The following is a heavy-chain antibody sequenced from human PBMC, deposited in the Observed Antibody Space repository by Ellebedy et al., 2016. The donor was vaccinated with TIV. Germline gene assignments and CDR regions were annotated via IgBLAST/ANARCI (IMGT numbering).Heavy chain of an antibody. D-gene: IGHD2-2*03. V-gene: IGHV3-30*04. J-gene: IGHJ4*02. Sequence: GESLKISCAASGFTFNSYAMHWVRQAPGKGLEWVAATSHDGNNKYYADYVKGRFNISRDNSKHTLYLQMNTLRPDDTDVYYCAKVPVGFCNRPFCFYLDDWGQGTLVSVSS. CDR1: GFTFNSYA. CDR3: AKVPVGFCNRPFCFYLDD. CDR2: TSHDGNNK.